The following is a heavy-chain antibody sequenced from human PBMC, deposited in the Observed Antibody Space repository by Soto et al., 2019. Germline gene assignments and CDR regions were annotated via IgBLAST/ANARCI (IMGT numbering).Heavy chain of an antibody. CDR3: AIGVMYGDYSRWFDP. CDR2: MNPNSGNT. J-gene: IGHJ5*02. CDR1: GYTFTSYD. V-gene: IGHV1-8*01. Sequence: QVQLVQSGAEVKKPGASVKVSCKASGYTFTSYDINWVRQATGQGFEYLGWMNPNSGNTGYVKKFQGRVTMTSDTSVSTAYVELISRRSESTAVYCRAIGVMYGDYSRWFDPWGPGTLVTVSS. D-gene: IGHD4-17*01.